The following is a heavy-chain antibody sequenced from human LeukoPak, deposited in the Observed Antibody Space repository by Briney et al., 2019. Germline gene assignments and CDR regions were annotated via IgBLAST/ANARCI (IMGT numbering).Heavy chain of an antibody. D-gene: IGHD2-2*01. Sequence: VASVKVSCKASGYTFTDYDINWVRQATGQGLEWMGWMNPNSGNTGYTQKFQGRATMTRNTSISTAYMELSSLRSEDTAVYYCAVEDPYQLPTHWGQGTLVTVSS. CDR1: GYTFTDYD. V-gene: IGHV1-8*01. CDR3: AVEDPYQLPTH. J-gene: IGHJ4*02. CDR2: MNPNSGNT.